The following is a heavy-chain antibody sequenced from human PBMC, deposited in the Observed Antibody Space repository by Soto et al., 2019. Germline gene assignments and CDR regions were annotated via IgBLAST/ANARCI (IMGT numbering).Heavy chain of an antibody. CDR2: IYYSGST. V-gene: IGHV4-59*12. Sequence: ASETLSLTCTVSGGSISSYYWSLIRQPPGKGLEWIGYIYYSGSTNYNPSLKSRVTISVDKSKNQFSLKLSSVTAADTAVYYCGKGRNWASGSDYRGQGTLVTVSS. J-gene: IGHJ4*02. CDR3: GKGRNWASGSDY. CDR1: GGSISSYY. D-gene: IGHD7-27*01.